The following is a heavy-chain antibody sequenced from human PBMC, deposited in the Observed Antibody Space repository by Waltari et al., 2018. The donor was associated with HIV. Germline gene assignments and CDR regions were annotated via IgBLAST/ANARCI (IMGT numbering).Heavy chain of an antibody. CDR3: ASRDYGAYAGELVY. J-gene: IGHJ4*02. CDR2: INKNNSYI. D-gene: IGHD4-17*01. CDR1: GFTFSPFS. Sequence: EVQLVASGGGLVKPGGSLRVSCAASGFTFSPFSMNWVRQAPGKGLEWVASINKNNSYIYYADSVKGRFAISRDNAKNSLYLQMNSLRAEDTAIYYCASRDYGAYAGELVYWGQGTLVTVSS. V-gene: IGHV3-21*02.